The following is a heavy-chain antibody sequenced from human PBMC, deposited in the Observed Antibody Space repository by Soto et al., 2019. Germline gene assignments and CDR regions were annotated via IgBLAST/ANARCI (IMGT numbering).Heavy chain of an antibody. CDR1: GFPFSDYY. CDR2: ISPKSTYR. V-gene: IGHV3-11*06. Sequence: GGSLRLSCPTSGFPFSDYYMSWIRQAPGKGLEWLSHISPKSTYRNYADSVKGRFTISRDNTKSSLFLQMNSLGVEDTAVYYCVRGGGGGLFEHWGQGXLVTVPS. CDR3: VRGGGGGLFEH. J-gene: IGHJ4*02. D-gene: IGHD2-21*01.